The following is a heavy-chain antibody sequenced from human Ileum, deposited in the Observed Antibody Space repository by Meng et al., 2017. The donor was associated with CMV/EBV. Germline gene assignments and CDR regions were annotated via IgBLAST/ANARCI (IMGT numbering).Heavy chain of an antibody. D-gene: IGHD3-10*01. CDR3: ARAGDYGMAV. Sequence: SETLSLTCTVSGGSIRSFYWSWVRQPPGKGLEWIGYIYYSGTTIYNPSLKSRVTISVDTSKSQFSLRLSTVTAADTAVYYCARAGDYGMAVWGQGTTVTVS. CDR1: GGSIRSFY. J-gene: IGHJ6*02. CDR2: IYYSGTT. V-gene: IGHV4-59*01.